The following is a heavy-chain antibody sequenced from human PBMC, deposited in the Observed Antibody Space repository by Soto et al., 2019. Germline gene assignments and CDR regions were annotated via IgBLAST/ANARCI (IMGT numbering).Heavy chain of an antibody. D-gene: IGHD4-4*01. CDR2: ISGHNGNT. J-gene: IGHJ5*02. CDR1: GYSFTNYG. Sequence: GASVKVSCKASGYSFTNYGISWVRQAPGQGLEWMGWISGHNGNTNYAQKLQGRVTMTTDTSTSTAYMELRSLRSDDTAVYYCARDRGWLQSNWFDPWGQGTLVTVSS. V-gene: IGHV1-18*01. CDR3: ARDRGWLQSNWFDP.